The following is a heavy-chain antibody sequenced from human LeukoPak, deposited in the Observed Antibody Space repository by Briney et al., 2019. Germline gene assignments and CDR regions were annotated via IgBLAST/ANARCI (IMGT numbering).Heavy chain of an antibody. Sequence: SLRLSCAASGFTFDDYAMHWVRQAPGKGLVWVSGISWNSGSIGYADSVKGRFTISRDNAKNSLYLQMNSLRAEDTALYYCAKDSGSGSYSHDAFDIWGQGTMVTVSS. CDR2: ISWNSGSI. J-gene: IGHJ3*02. CDR3: AKDSGSGSYSHDAFDI. D-gene: IGHD3-10*01. V-gene: IGHV3-9*01. CDR1: GFTFDDYA.